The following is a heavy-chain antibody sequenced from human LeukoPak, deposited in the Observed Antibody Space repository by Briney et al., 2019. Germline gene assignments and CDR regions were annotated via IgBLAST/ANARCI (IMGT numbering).Heavy chain of an antibody. Sequence: SETLSLTCTVSGGSISRYYWSWIRQPPGKGLEWIGYIDDSGRTNYNPSLKSRVTISVATSKNQFSLKLISESAADTAVYYCARHGGAYSFDYWGQGTLITVSS. CDR3: ARHGGAYSFDY. J-gene: IGHJ4*02. CDR1: GGSISRYY. V-gene: IGHV4-59*08. D-gene: IGHD2-21*01. CDR2: IDDSGRT.